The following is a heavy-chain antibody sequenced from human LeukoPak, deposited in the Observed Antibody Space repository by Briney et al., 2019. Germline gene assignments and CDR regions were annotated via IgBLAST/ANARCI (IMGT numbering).Heavy chain of an antibody. CDR1: GGTFGSYA. V-gene: IGHV1-69*04. CDR3: ARVALGYCSGGTCSTPHYFDY. CDR2: IIPVLGIS. J-gene: IGHJ4*02. Sequence: RASVKVSCKASGGTFGSYAFNWVRQAPGQGLEWMGRIIPVLGISNYAQKFQGTVTITADRSTSTAYMQLSSLTSEDTAVYYCARVALGYCSGGTCSTPHYFDYWGQGTLVTVSS. D-gene: IGHD2-15*01.